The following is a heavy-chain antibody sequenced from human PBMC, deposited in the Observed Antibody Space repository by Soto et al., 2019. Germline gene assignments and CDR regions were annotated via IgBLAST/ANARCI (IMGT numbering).Heavy chain of an antibody. CDR1: GTSMTNYH. CDR3: ARAYGHHVWGSIPAAFDP. D-gene: IGHD3-16*01. CDR2: VSGTGSS. Sequence: QVQLQESGPGVVKPSETLSLTCTVSGTSMTNYHWNWVRQSAGGGLEWIGRVSGTGSSDYNPSLKSRVTESLDWSETQFTLQLMSVTAADTAVYYCARAYGHHVWGSIPAAFDPWGQGTLVIVSS. J-gene: IGHJ5*02. V-gene: IGHV4-4*07.